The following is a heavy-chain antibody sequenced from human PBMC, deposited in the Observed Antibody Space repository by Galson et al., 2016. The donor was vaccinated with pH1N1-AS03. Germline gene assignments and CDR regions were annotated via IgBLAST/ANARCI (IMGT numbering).Heavy chain of an antibody. CDR2: ISGNGNNT. Sequence: LRLSCAASGFTFSTNAMHWVRPAPGKGLEYVSAISGNGNNTYYTDSVKGRFTISRDSSKNTLYLQMSSLTAEDTAIYYCVKNRGYTYGYPNFDYWGQGTLVTVSS. J-gene: IGHJ4*02. CDR3: VKNRGYTYGYPNFDY. CDR1: GFTFSTNA. D-gene: IGHD5-18*01. V-gene: IGHV3-64D*06.